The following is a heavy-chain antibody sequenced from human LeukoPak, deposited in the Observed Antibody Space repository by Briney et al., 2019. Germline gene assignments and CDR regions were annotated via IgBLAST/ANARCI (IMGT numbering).Heavy chain of an antibody. V-gene: IGHV4-31*11. Sequence: SETLSLTCAVYGGSFSGYYWSWIRQHPGKGLEWIGYIYYSGSTYYNPSLKSRVTISVDTSKNQFSLKLSSVTAADTAVYYCARGRLNRGPDYWGQGTLVTVSS. CDR1: GGSFSGYY. CDR3: ARGRLNRGPDY. D-gene: IGHD2/OR15-2a*01. J-gene: IGHJ4*02. CDR2: IYYSGST.